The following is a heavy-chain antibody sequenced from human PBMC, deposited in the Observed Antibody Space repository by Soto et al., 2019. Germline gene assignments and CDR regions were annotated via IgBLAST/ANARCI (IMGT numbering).Heavy chain of an antibody. CDR2: ISAYNGNT. D-gene: IGHD6-13*01. CDR1: GYTFASYG. Sequence: ASVKVSCKASGYTFASYGIRWVRQAPGQGLEWMGWISAYNGNTNYAQKLQGRVTMTTDTSTSTAYMELRSLRSDDTAVYYCARWDSRINWFDPWGQGTLVTVSS. V-gene: IGHV1-18*01. CDR3: ARWDSRINWFDP. J-gene: IGHJ5*02.